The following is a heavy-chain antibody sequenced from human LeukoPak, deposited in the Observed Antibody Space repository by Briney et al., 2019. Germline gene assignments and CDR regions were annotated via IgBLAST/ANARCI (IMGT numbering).Heavy chain of an antibody. J-gene: IGHJ5*02. D-gene: IGHD4-11*01. CDR2: THPKSGKT. CDR1: GYSFTNYD. CDR3: ARYSNIYNWFDP. Sequence: ASVKVSCKASGYSFTNYDFNWVRQAPGQGLEWMGWTHPKSGKTVYAQKFQGRVTMTSDTSTNTAYMELSGLRSDDTAVYYCARYSNIYNWFDPWGQGTPVNVFS. V-gene: IGHV1-8*01.